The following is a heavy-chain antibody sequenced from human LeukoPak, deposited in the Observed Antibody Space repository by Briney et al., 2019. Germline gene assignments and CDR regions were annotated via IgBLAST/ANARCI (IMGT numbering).Heavy chain of an antibody. Sequence: GSLRLSCAASGFTFSDYYMSWIRQAPGKGLEWIGEINHSGSTNYNPSLKSRVTISVDTSKNQFSLKLSSVTAADTAVYYCARVSGGYSSGWYVWGQGTLVTVSS. D-gene: IGHD6-19*01. V-gene: IGHV4-34*01. CDR1: GFTFSDYY. CDR3: ARVSGGYSSGWYV. CDR2: INHSGST. J-gene: IGHJ4*02.